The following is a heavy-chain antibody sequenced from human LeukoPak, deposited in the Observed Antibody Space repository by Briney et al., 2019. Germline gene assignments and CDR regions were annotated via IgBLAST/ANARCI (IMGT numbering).Heavy chain of an antibody. V-gene: IGHV4-39*07. CDR3: ARDGYNPIDY. Sequence: SETLSLTCTVSGGSISSSSYYWGWIRQPPGKGLEWIGNMYYSGSTYYNPSLKSRVTISMDTSKNQFSLKLSSVTAADTAVYYCARDGYNPIDYWGQGNLVTVSS. CDR2: MYYSGST. J-gene: IGHJ4*02. D-gene: IGHD5-24*01. CDR1: GGSISSSSYY.